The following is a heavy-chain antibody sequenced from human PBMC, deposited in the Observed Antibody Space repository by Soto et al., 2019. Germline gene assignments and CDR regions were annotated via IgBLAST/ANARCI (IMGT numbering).Heavy chain of an antibody. CDR1: GFTFSSYG. V-gene: IGHV3-33*01. CDR2: IWYDGSNK. Sequence: PGGSLRLSCAAPGFTFSSYGMHWVRQAPGKGLEWVAVIWYDGSNKYYADSVKGRFTISRDNSKNTLYLQMNSLRAEDTAVYYCARVSIFGYYFDYWGQGTLVTVSS. J-gene: IGHJ4*02. CDR3: ARVSIFGYYFDY. D-gene: IGHD3-3*01.